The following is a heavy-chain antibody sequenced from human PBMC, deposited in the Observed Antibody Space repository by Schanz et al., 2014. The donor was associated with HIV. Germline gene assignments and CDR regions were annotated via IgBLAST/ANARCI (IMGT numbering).Heavy chain of an antibody. J-gene: IGHJ6*02. CDR3: AKDGNLYDSRYRGKGNYYHYYGMDV. Sequence: VQLVESGGGVVQPGRSLRLSCAASGFTFSRYWMTWVRQAPGKGLEWVANIKEDGSEKYHADSVKGRFTISRDNAKNTLYLQVKRLRTEDTAVYFCAKDGNLYDSRYRGKGNYYHYYGMDVWGQGTTVTVSS. CDR1: GFTFSRYW. CDR2: IKEDGSEK. V-gene: IGHV3-7*01. D-gene: IGHD3-22*01.